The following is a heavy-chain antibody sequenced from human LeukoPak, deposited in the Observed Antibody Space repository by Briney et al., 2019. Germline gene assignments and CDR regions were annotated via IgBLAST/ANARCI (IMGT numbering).Heavy chain of an antibody. CDR2: IYSGGST. Sequence: GGSLRLSCTVSGFTFGDYLINWFRQAPGKGLEWVSVIYSGGSTYYADSVKGRFTISRDNSKNTLYLQMNSLRAEDTAVYYCARGWAYYGMDVWGQGTTVTVSS. CDR1: GFTFGDYL. V-gene: IGHV3-53*01. D-gene: IGHD5-24*01. J-gene: IGHJ6*02. CDR3: ARGWAYYGMDV.